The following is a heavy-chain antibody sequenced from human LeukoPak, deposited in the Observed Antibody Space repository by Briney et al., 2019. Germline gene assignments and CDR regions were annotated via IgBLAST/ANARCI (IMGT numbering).Heavy chain of an antibody. CDR3: ARDGEQWLDY. CDR2: INHSGST. J-gene: IGHJ4*02. CDR1: GGSFSGYY. V-gene: IGHV4-34*01. D-gene: IGHD6-19*01. Sequence: SETLSLTCAVYGGSFSGYYWSWIRQPPGKGPEWIGEINHSGSTNYNPSLKSRVTISVDTSKNQFSLKLSSVTAADTAVYYCARDGEQWLDYWGQGTLVTVSS.